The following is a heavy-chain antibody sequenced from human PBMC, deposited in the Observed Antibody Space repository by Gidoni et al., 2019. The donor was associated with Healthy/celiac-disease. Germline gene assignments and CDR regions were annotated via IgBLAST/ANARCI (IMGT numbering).Heavy chain of an antibody. Sequence: EVQLVESGGGLVKPGRSLRLSCTASGFTFGDYAMSWFRQAPGKGLGWVGFIRSKADGGTTEYAASVKGRFTISRDDSKSIAYLQMNSLKTEDTAVYYCTRDRYYYDSSGYYRRDLLDYWGQGTLVTVSS. D-gene: IGHD3-22*01. CDR3: TRDRYYYDSSGYYRRDLLDY. CDR1: GFTFGDYA. CDR2: IRSKADGGTT. V-gene: IGHV3-49*05. J-gene: IGHJ4*02.